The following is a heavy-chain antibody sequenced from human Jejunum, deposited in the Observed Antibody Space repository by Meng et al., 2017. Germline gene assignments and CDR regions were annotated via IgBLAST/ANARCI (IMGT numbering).Heavy chain of an antibody. CDR2: IKSTSDGGTI. CDR1: GFILSNVW. Sequence: GESLKISCAASGFILSNVWMSWVRQAPGKGLEWVGRIKSTSDGGTIDYAAAVKGRFTISRDDSKNTLYLQMNSLKTENTAVYYCTTDRLADRISQFQHWGQGTLVTVSS. V-gene: IGHV3-15*01. D-gene: IGHD2/OR15-2a*01. CDR3: TTDRLADRISQFQH. J-gene: IGHJ1*01.